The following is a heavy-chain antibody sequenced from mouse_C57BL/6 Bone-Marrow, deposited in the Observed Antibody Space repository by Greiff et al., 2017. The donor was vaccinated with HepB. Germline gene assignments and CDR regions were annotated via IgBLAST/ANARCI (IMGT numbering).Heavy chain of an antibody. J-gene: IGHJ4*01. V-gene: IGHV10-1*01. CDR1: GFSFNTYA. CDR2: IRSKSNNYAT. Sequence: EVMLVESGGGLVQPKGSLKLSCAASGFSFNTYAMNWVRQAPGKGLEWVARIRSKSNNYATYYADSVKDRFTISRDDSESMLYLQMNNLKTEDTAMYYCVRPSLAMDYWGQGTSVTVSS. CDR3: VRPSLAMDY.